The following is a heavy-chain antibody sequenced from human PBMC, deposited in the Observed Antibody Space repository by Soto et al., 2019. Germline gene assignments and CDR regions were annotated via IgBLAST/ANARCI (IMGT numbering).Heavy chain of an antibody. D-gene: IGHD2-15*01. CDR1: DFTFRNYW. V-gene: IGHV3-7*03. J-gene: IGHJ4*02. CDR2: IKPDGSAT. Sequence: EVQLVESGGDLVQPGGSLRLSCAASDFTFRNYWMNWVRQAPGKGLEWVANIKPDGSATNYVDSVKGRFTISRDNVKNSVALQMNSLRAEDTAVYFCFGGGGGPQGGQGPLVTVSS. CDR3: FGGGGGPQ.